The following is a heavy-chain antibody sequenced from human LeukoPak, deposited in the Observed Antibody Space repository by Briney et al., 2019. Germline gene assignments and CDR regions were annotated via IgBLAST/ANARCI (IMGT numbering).Heavy chain of an antibody. Sequence: PADTLSLTCAVYGGSFSGYYWSWIRQPPGKGLEWIGELNHSGSTNYNPSLKSRVTISVDTSKNQFSLKLSSVTAADTAVYYCAGSYIAPGAFDIWGQGTMVTVSS. CDR3: AGSYIAPGAFDI. CDR2: LNHSGST. V-gene: IGHV4-34*01. J-gene: IGHJ3*02. CDR1: GGSFSGYY. D-gene: IGHD2-15*01.